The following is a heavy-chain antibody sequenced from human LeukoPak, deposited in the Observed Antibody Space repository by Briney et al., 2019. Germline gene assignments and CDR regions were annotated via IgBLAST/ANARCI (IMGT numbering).Heavy chain of an antibody. CDR1: GGSISSYY. J-gene: IGHJ3*02. Sequence: SETLSLTCTVSGGSISSYYWSWIRQPPGKGLEWIGYIYYSGSTNYNPSLKSRVTISVDTSKNQFSLKLSSVTAADTAVYYCARGLAPLITIFGVAVTNGAFDIWGQGTMVTVSS. D-gene: IGHD3-3*01. V-gene: IGHV4-59*01. CDR2: IYYSGST. CDR3: ARGLAPLITIFGVAVTNGAFDI.